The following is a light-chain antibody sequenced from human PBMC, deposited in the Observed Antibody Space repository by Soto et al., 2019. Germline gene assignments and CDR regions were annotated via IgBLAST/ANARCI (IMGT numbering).Light chain of an antibody. CDR1: SSDVGGYNY. CDR3: SSYTPTRSYV. Sequence: QSVLTQPASVSGSPVQSITISCTGTSSDVGGYNYVSWYQQHPGKAPRLMIYDVSTRPSGVSNRFSGSKSGNTASLTISGLQADDEADYYCSSYTPTRSYVFGTGTKVTVL. CDR2: DVS. J-gene: IGLJ1*01. V-gene: IGLV2-14*03.